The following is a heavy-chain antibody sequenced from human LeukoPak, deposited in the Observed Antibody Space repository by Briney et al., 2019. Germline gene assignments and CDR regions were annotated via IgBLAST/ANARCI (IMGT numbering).Heavy chain of an antibody. CDR1: GYTFPRYG. D-gene: IGHD6-13*01. CDR2: ISAYNGNT. J-gene: IGHJ6*03. V-gene: IGHV1-18*01. Sequence: ASVKVSCKASGYTFPRYGIIWVRQPPGQGREWMGWISAYNGNTKYAQKLQGRVTLTTDTSTSTAYMELRSLRSDNTAVYYCARGAYSSSWYSYDYYYYMDVWGKGTTVTVSS. CDR3: ARGAYSSSWYSYDYYYYMDV.